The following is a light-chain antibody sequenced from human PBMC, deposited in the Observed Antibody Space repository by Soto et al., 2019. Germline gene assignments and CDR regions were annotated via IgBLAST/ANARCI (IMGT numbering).Light chain of an antibody. Sequence: DIQMTQSPSTLSASVGDRDTITCRASQNIRAWLAWYQQKPGKAPKLLIYKASNLYSGVPSRFSGSASGTEFTLTISSLQPDDFAIYYCHQYNSYPWTFGQGTKVDIK. CDR3: HQYNSYPWT. CDR1: QNIRAW. CDR2: KAS. J-gene: IGKJ1*01. V-gene: IGKV1-5*03.